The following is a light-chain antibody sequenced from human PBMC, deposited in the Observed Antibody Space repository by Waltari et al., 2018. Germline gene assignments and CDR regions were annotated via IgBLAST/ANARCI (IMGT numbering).Light chain of an antibody. CDR2: KAS. CDR3: QQYNSYSLLT. V-gene: IGKV1-5*03. Sequence: DIQMTQSPSTLSASDGDRFTIPCRASQSISNWLAWYQQKPGKAPKLLIYKASTLESGVPSRFSGSGSGTEFTLTISSLQPDDFATYYCQQYNSYSLLTFGGGTKVEIK. J-gene: IGKJ4*01. CDR1: QSISNW.